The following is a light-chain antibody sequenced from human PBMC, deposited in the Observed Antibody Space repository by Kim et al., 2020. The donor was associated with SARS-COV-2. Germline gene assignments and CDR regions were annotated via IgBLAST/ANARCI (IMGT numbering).Light chain of an antibody. V-gene: IGLV10-54*01. J-gene: IGLJ1*01. CDR3: AAWDSSLSAYV. CDR1: CNSVGNHG. Sequence: QTPTLACTGNCNSVGNHGAAWPQQRQGHLPKLLSYRDDNRPPGISGRLSAARSGNTASLTITGLQPEDEADYYCAAWDSSLSAYVFGTGTKVTVL. CDR2: RDD.